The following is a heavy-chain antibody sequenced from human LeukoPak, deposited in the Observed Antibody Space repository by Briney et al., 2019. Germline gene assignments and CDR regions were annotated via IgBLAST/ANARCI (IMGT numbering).Heavy chain of an antibody. CDR1: RFTFSNYG. CDR3: AKTSGGNY. V-gene: IGHV3-48*01. J-gene: IGHJ4*02. CDR2: INSRSSTI. D-gene: IGHD4-23*01. Sequence: SGGSLRLSCAASRFTFSNYGVNWVRQAPGKGLEWVSYINSRSSTIYYADSVRGRFTISRDNAKNSLYLQMNSLKAEDTAIYYCAKTSGGNYWGQGTLVTVSS.